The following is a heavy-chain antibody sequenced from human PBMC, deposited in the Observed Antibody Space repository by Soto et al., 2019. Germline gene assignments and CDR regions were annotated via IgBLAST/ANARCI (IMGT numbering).Heavy chain of an antibody. Sequence: QVQLVESGGGVVQPGTSLRLSCAASGFTFKTHAMHWVRQAPGKGLEWMAVIAYDGNEKFYAYSVKGRFTISRDNSKNALYLEINTLRHEHTAVYYCGKDVGDYVPYYYGVDVWGQGTTVTVSS. CDR3: GKDVGDYVPYYYGVDV. V-gene: IGHV3-30*18. CDR2: IAYDGNEK. J-gene: IGHJ6*02. D-gene: IGHD1-26*01. CDR1: GFTFKTHA.